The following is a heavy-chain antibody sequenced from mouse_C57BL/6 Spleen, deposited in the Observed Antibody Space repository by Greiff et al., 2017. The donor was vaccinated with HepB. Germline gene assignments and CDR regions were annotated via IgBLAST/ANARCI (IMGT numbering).Heavy chain of an antibody. D-gene: IGHD3-2*02. CDR2: IDPSDSET. V-gene: IGHV1-52*01. Sequence: QVQLQQPGAELVRPGSSVKLSCKASGYTFTSYWMHWVKQRPIQGLEWIGNIDPSDSETHYNQKFKDKATLTVDKSASTAYMQLRSLTSEDSAVYFCARSRSSGSAWFAYWGEGTRVTVSA. CDR1: GYTFTSYW. J-gene: IGHJ3*01. CDR3: ARSRSSGSAWFAY.